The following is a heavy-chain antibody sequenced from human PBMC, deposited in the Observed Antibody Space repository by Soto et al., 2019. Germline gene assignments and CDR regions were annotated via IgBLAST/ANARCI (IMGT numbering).Heavy chain of an antibody. CDR3: ARPGDYGDYANAFDI. CDR1: CYTFTSYG. V-gene: IGHV1-18*01. Sequence: GASVKVSCKSSCYTFTSYGISLLRHAPGQGLEWMGWISAYNGNTNYAQKLQGRVTMTTDTSTSTAYMELRSLRSDDTAVYYCARPGDYGDYANAFDIWGQGTMVTVSS. J-gene: IGHJ3*02. D-gene: IGHD4-17*01. CDR2: ISAYNGNT.